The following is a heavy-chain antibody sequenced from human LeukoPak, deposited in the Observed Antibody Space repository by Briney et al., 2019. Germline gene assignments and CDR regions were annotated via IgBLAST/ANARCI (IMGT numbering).Heavy chain of an antibody. D-gene: IGHD6-19*01. Sequence: GASVKVSCKASGGTFSSYAISWVRQAPGQGLEWMGRIIPILGIANYAQKFQGRITITADKSTSTAYMELSSLRSEDTAVYYCARDGSLSEIAVAGPRPFDYWGQGTLVTVSS. CDR3: ARDGSLSEIAVAGPRPFDY. CDR2: IIPILGIA. J-gene: IGHJ4*02. CDR1: GGTFSSYA. V-gene: IGHV1-69*04.